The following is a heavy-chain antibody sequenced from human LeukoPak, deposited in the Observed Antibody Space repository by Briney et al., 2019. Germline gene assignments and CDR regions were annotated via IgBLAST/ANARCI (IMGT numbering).Heavy chain of an antibody. J-gene: IGHJ4*02. CDR1: GGSISSGGYY. CDR2: IYYSGST. V-gene: IGHV4-31*03. Sequence: SETLSLTCTVSGGSISSGGYYWRWIRQHPGKGLEWIGYIYYSGSTYYNPSLKSRVTISVDTSKNQFSLKLSSVTAADTAVYYCARANGIAAAGTDWGQGTLVTVSS. D-gene: IGHD6-13*01. CDR3: ARANGIAAAGTD.